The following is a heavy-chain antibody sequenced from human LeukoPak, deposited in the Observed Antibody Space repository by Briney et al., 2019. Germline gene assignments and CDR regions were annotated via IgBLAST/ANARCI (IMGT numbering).Heavy chain of an antibody. CDR3: ARTRSSSSSWYGQFDY. V-gene: IGHV1-69*06. J-gene: IGHJ4*02. CDR2: ITPIFGTA. CDR1: GGTFSSYA. D-gene: IGHD6-13*01. Sequence: ASVKVSCKASGGTFSSYAISWVRQAPGQGLEWMGGITPIFGTANYAQKFQGRVTITADKSTSTAYMELSSLRSEDTAVYYCARTRSSSSSWYGQFDYWGQGTLVTVSS.